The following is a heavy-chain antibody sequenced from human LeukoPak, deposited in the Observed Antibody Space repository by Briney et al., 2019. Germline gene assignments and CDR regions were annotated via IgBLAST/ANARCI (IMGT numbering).Heavy chain of an antibody. CDR3: ARDLYGSGGDAFDI. J-gene: IGHJ3*02. CDR1: GFTLSSYE. V-gene: IGHV3-48*03. Sequence: GGSLRLSCAASGFTLSSYEMNWVRQAPGKGLEWVSYVSSSGGGMLYADSVKGRFTISRDNAKNSLSLQMSSLSVEDTAVYYCARDLYGSGGDAFDIWGQGTMVTVSS. CDR2: VSSSGGGM. D-gene: IGHD3-10*01.